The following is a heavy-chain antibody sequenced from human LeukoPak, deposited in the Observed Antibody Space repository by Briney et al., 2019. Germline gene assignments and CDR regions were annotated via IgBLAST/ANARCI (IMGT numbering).Heavy chain of an antibody. D-gene: IGHD1-1*01. J-gene: IGHJ5*02. Sequence: SETLSLTCTVSGGSVSSGSYYWSWIRQPPGKGLEWIGYIYYSGSTNYNPSLKSRVTISVDTSKNQFSLKLSSVTAADTAVYYCARDQNNWNDGWFDPWGQGTLVTVSS. CDR3: ARDQNNWNDGWFDP. CDR1: GGSVSSGSYY. V-gene: IGHV4-61*01. CDR2: IYYSGST.